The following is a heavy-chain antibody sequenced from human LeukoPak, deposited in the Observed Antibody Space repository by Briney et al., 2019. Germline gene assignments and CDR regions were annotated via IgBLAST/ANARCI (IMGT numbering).Heavy chain of an antibody. V-gene: IGHV3-48*03. CDR1: GFTFSSYE. CDR3: ARESRRITMVRGLDMDV. J-gene: IGHJ6*04. D-gene: IGHD3-10*01. Sequence: GGSLRLSCVASGFTFSSYEMNWVRQAPGKGLEWVSYISSSGSTIYYADSVKGRFTISRDNAKNSLYLQMNSLRAEDTAVYYCARESRRITMVRGLDMDVWGKGTTVTVSS. CDR2: ISSSGSTI.